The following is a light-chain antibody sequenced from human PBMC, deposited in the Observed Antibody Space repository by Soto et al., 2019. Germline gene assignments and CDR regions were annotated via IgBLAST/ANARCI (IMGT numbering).Light chain of an antibody. Sequence: IQLTQSPSSLSASVGDRVTITCRASQTISSWLAWYKQKPGKATKLLIYAASTLQSGVPSRVSGSGSGTEVTLTISSLQPDDFATYYCQQYDSYSATFGQGTKVDIK. CDR2: AAS. CDR1: QTISSW. V-gene: IGKV1-5*01. CDR3: QQYDSYSAT. J-gene: IGKJ1*01.